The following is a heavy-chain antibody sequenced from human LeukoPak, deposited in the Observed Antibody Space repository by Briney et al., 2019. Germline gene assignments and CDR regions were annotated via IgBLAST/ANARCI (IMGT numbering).Heavy chain of an antibody. V-gene: IGHV1-46*01. Sequence: SVKVSCKASGYTFTSYYMHWVRQAPGQGLEWMGLINPTGGSTGYAQKFQGRVTMTRDMSTSTDYLELSSLRSEDTAIYYCARDNSVGDNAWWFDPWGQGTLVTVSS. CDR2: INPTGGST. J-gene: IGHJ5*02. CDR1: GYTFTSYY. CDR3: ARDNSVGDNAWWFDP. D-gene: IGHD1-26*01.